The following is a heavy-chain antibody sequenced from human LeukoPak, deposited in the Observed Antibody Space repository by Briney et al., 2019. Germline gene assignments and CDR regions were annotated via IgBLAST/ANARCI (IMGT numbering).Heavy chain of an antibody. J-gene: IGHJ4*02. Sequence: PGRSLRLSCAASGFTFSSYAMHWVRQAPGKGLEWVAVISYDGSNKYYADSVKGRFTISRDNSKNTLYLQMNSLRAEDTAVYYCARYSTDYGDYIGYWGQGTLVTVSS. D-gene: IGHD4-17*01. CDR1: GFTFSSYA. CDR2: ISYDGSNK. CDR3: ARYSTDYGDYIGY. V-gene: IGHV3-30-3*01.